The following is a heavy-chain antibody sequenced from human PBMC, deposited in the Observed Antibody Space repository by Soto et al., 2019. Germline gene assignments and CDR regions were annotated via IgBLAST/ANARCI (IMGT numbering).Heavy chain of an antibody. CDR3: ARVIAAAGPKYNYYYYGMDV. D-gene: IGHD6-13*01. J-gene: IGHJ6*02. CDR2: ISSSGGTI. Sequence: WGSLRLSCAASGFTFSSYEMNWVRQAPGKGLEWVSYISSSGGTIYYADSVKGRFTISRDNAKNSLYLQMNSLRAEDTAVYYCARVIAAAGPKYNYYYYGMDVWGQGTTVTVSS. V-gene: IGHV3-48*03. CDR1: GFTFSSYE.